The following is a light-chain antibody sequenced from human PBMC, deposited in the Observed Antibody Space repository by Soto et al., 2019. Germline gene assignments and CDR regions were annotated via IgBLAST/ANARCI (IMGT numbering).Light chain of an antibody. V-gene: IGKV1-39*01. Sequence: DIQMTQSPSPLSASVGDRVTITCRASQSISSYLNWYQQKPGKAPKLLIYAASSVQSGVPSRLSGGGSWTDFTLTISSLQPEDVATYYCQQSYSTPPRTFGPGTKVDIK. CDR3: QQSYSTPPRT. CDR1: QSISSY. J-gene: IGKJ3*01. CDR2: AAS.